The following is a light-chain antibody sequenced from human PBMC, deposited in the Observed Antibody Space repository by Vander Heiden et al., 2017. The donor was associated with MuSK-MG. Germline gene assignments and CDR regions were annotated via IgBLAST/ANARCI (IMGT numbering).Light chain of an antibody. CDR3: QQDNNYWT. J-gene: IGKJ1*01. Sequence: DIQMTQSPSTLSASVGDRVTITCRASESISRCLGWYQQRPGKAPKLLIYDASRLESGVPSRFSGSGSGTEFTLTISSLQPDDFATYYCQQDNNYWTFGQGTKVEIK. CDR2: DAS. V-gene: IGKV1-5*01. CDR1: ESISRC.